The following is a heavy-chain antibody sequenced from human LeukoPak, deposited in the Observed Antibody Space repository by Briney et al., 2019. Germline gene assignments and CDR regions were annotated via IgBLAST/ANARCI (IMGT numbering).Heavy chain of an antibody. CDR3: ARGYCSSTYCYSSVRGYYYYMDV. J-gene: IGHJ6*03. D-gene: IGHD2-2*02. CDR2: IYYSGST. Sequence: SGTLSLPRPVSGFSISRGYYRGWVRQPPGTGLGWVGRIYYSGSTLHNPSLKSRVTISVDTSKNQFSLKMSSVTAADTAVYYCARGYCSSTYCYSSVRGYYYYMDVWGKGITVTVSS. V-gene: IGHV4-38-2*02. CDR1: GFSISRGYY.